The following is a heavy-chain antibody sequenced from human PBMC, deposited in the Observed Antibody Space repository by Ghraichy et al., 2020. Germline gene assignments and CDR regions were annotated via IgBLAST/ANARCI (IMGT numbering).Heavy chain of an antibody. J-gene: IGHJ4*02. Sequence: ASVKVSCKASGYTFTSYYMHRVRQAPGQGLEWMGIINPSGGSTSYAQKFQGRVTMTRDTSTSTVYMELSSLRSEDTAVYYCARGDGAPYRPQYYFDYWGQFPLLTVSS. D-gene: IGHD2-2*02. CDR1: GYTFTSYY. V-gene: IGHV1-46*01. CDR3: ARGDGAPYRPQYYFDY. CDR2: INPSGGST.